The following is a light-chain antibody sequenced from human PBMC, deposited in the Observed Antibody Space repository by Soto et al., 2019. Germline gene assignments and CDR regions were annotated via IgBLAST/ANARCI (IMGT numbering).Light chain of an antibody. J-gene: IGKJ5*01. Sequence: AIQLAQSPSSLSASVGDRVTITCRASQGISSALAWYQQKPGKAPKLLIYDASSLESGVPSRFSGSGSGTDFSLTISSLQPEDFATYYCQQFNNYPITFGQGTRLEIK. CDR3: QQFNNYPIT. CDR1: QGISSA. V-gene: IGKV1D-13*01. CDR2: DAS.